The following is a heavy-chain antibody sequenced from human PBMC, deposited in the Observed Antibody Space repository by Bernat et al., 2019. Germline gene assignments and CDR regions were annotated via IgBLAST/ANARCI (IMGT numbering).Heavy chain of an antibody. Sequence: EVQLVESWGGLVQPGGSLRLSCAASGFTFSTYWMHWVRQSPGKGLVRVAHLNPDGGRTAYEDSVRGRFTISRDSAKNTLYLQMNSLRAEDTAVYYCAGLSCSNTRCFDYWGQGTLVTVSS. CDR3: AGLSCSNTRCFDY. D-gene: IGHD2-2*01. J-gene: IGHJ4*02. CDR1: GFTFSTYW. CDR2: LNPDGGRT. V-gene: IGHV3-74*01.